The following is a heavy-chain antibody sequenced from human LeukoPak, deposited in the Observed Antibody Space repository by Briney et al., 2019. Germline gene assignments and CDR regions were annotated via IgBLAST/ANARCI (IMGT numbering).Heavy chain of an antibody. V-gene: IGHV3-15*01. D-gene: IGHD3-10*01. CDR2: IISKRDGGTT. CDR3: SALRGDGHLFDY. Sequence: PGGSLRLSCAASGFSFSDAWMTWVRQAPGKGLEWVGRIISKRDGGTTDYAAPVQGRFTISRDDSQNTVYLQMKGLKTEDTAVYYCSALRGDGHLFDYWGQGNLVTVSS. CDR1: GFSFSDAW. J-gene: IGHJ4*02.